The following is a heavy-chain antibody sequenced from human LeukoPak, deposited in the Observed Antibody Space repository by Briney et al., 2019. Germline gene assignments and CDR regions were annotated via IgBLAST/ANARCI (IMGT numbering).Heavy chain of an antibody. J-gene: IGHJ4*02. CDR3: ARAGSSGYRY. CDR2: IYSGGST. CDR1: EFSVGSNY. D-gene: IGHD3-22*01. V-gene: IGHV3-53*01. Sequence: PGGSLRLSCAASEFSVGSNYMTWVRQAPGKGLEWVSLIYSGGSTYYADSVKGRFTISRDNAKNSLYLQMNSLRAEDTAVYYCARAGSSGYRYWGQGTLVTVSS.